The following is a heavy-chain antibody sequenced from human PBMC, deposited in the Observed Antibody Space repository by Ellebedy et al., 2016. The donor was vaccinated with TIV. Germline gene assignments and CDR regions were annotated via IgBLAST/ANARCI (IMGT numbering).Heavy chain of an antibody. CDR2: IHYTGST. V-gene: IGHV4-59*01. CDR1: GGSLNNFY. J-gene: IGHJ5*02. D-gene: IGHD6-13*01. CDR3: ARTSAGVAAVSSWLDP. Sequence: MPSETLSLTCVVSGGSLNNFYGVWIRQSPEKGLEWIGHIHYTGSTYYNPSLRSRVTISIDASKKQFSLQVNSVTAADTAVYYCARTSAGVAAVSSWLDPWGQGTLVTVSS.